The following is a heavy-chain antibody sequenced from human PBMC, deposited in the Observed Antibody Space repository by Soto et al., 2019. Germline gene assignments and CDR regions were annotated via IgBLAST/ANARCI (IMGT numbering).Heavy chain of an antibody. J-gene: IGHJ4*02. V-gene: IGHV3-30*03. Sequence: GGSLRLSCAASGFTFSSYGMHWVRQAPGKGLEWVAVISYDGSNKYYADSVKGRFTISRDNSNNTLYLQMNSLRAEDTAVYYCARDYSMIVVVPGYWGQGTLVTVSS. CDR3: ARDYSMIVVVPGY. CDR2: ISYDGSNK. CDR1: GFTFSSYG. D-gene: IGHD3-22*01.